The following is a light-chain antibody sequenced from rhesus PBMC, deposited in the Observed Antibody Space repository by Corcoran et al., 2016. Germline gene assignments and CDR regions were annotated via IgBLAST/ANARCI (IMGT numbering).Light chain of an antibody. J-gene: IGKJ4*01. CDR1: QDISND. CDR2: EAS. CDR3: QHYYSTPLT. Sequence: DIQMTQSPSSLSASVGDRVTITCRASQDISNDLTWYQQKPGETPKLLLYEASSLQSGIPSRFSGSGSWTDFTLTISSLQPEDFSTYYCQHYYSTPLTFGGGTKVEIK. V-gene: IGKV1-25*01.